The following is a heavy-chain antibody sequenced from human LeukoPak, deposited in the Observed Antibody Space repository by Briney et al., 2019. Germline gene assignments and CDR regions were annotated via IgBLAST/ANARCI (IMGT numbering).Heavy chain of an antibody. Sequence: PSETLSLTCTVSGGSISSYYWSWIRQPAGKGLEWIGRIYTRGSTKYNPSLKSRVTISVDTSKNHFSLRLSSVTAADTAVYYCARGPYSDFWSGYPYFDYWGQGTLVTVSS. J-gene: IGHJ4*02. CDR1: GGSISSYY. V-gene: IGHV4-4*07. CDR2: IYTRGST. D-gene: IGHD3-3*01. CDR3: ARGPYSDFWSGYPYFDY.